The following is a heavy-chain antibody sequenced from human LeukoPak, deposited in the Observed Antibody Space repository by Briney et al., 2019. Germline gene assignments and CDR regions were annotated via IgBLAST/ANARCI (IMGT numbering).Heavy chain of an antibody. CDR3: AKSGYNRFDY. D-gene: IGHD5-24*01. V-gene: IGHV3-23*01. Sequence: GGSLRPSCAASGFTFSSSAMSWVRQAPGKGLEWVSSISGSGSGGSTYYADSVKGRFTISRDNSKNTLYLQMNSLRAEDTAVYYCAKSGYNRFDYWGQGTLVPVSS. CDR2: ISGSGSGGST. J-gene: IGHJ4*02. CDR1: GFTFSSSA.